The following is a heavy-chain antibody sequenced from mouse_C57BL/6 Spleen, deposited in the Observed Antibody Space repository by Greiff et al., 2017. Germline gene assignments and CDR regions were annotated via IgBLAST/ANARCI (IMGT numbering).Heavy chain of an antibody. D-gene: IGHD1-1*01. Sequence: QVQLQQSGPELVKPGASVKISCKASGYAFSSSWMNWVKQRPGKGLEWIGRIYPGDGDTNYNGKFKGKATLTADKSSSTAYMQLSSLTSEDSAVYFCAANYYGSSYDWYFDVWGTGTTVTVSS. CDR3: AANYYGSSYDWYFDV. CDR2: IYPGDGDT. V-gene: IGHV1-82*01. J-gene: IGHJ1*03. CDR1: GYAFSSSW.